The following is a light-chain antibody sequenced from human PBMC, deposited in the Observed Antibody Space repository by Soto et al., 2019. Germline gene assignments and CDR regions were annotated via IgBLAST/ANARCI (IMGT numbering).Light chain of an antibody. Sequence: EIVMTQSPATLSVSPGERATLSCRASQSVDSNYLAWYQQKPGQAPRLLIHGASTRATGFPGRFSGSGSGTDFTLTISSLQSEDFAVYYCQQYNNWPWTFGQGTKVDIK. CDR2: GAS. CDR1: QSVDSNY. J-gene: IGKJ1*01. CDR3: QQYNNWPWT. V-gene: IGKV3-15*01.